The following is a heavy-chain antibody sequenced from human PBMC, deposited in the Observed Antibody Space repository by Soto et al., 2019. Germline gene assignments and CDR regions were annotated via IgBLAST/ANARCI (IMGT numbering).Heavy chain of an antibody. CDR2: INPSGGST. D-gene: IGHD2-2*01. J-gene: IGHJ6*02. CDR3: AREAVPAAIFLSYGMDV. CDR1: GYTFTSCY. V-gene: IGHV1-46*01. Sequence: ASVKVSCKASGYTFTSCYMHWVRQAPGQGLEWMGIINPSGGSTSYAQKFQGRVTMTRDTSTSTVYMELSSLRSEDTAVYYCAREAVPAAIFLSYGMDVWGQGTTVTVSS.